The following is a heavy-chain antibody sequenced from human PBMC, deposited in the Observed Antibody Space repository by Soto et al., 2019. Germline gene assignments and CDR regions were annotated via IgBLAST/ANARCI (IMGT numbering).Heavy chain of an antibody. V-gene: IGHV3-30-3*01. Sequence: PGGSLRLSCAASGSTFGSYAMHWVRQAPGKGLEWVAVISYDGSNKYYADSVKGRFTISRDNSKNTLYLQMNSLRAEDTAVYYCARDGLTGSSWYMVLPHKVNYYYYGMDVWGQGTTVTVSS. CDR3: ARDGLTGSSWYMVLPHKVNYYYYGMDV. CDR2: ISYDGSNK. D-gene: IGHD6-13*01. CDR1: GSTFGSYA. J-gene: IGHJ6*02.